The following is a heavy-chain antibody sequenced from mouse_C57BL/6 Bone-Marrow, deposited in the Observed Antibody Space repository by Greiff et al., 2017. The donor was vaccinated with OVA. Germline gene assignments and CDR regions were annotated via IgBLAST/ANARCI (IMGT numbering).Heavy chain of an antibody. CDR3: ARREVYYGSSLDY. Sequence: VQLQQSGPELVKPGASVKISCKASGYTFTDYYMNWVKQSHGKSLEWIGDINPNNGGTSYNQKFKGKATLTVDKSSSTAYMELRSLTSEDSAVYYCARREVYYGSSLDYWGQGTTLTVSS. D-gene: IGHD1-1*01. CDR1: GYTFTDYY. V-gene: IGHV1-26*01. CDR2: INPNNGGT. J-gene: IGHJ2*01.